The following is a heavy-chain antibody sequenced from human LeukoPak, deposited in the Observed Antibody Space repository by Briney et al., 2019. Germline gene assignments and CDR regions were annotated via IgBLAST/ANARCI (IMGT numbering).Heavy chain of an antibody. CDR3: ARDHYSSGPYYFDY. CDR1: RFTFSSYA. V-gene: IGHV3-30-3*01. J-gene: IGHJ4*02. Sequence: GGSLRLSCAASRFTFSSYALHWVRQAPNKGLEWVAIVSYDGSIKYYADSVKGRFTISRDNSKNTLYLQMNSLRAEDTAVYYCARDHYSSGPYYFDYWGQGTLVTVSS. CDR2: VSYDGSIK. D-gene: IGHD6-19*01.